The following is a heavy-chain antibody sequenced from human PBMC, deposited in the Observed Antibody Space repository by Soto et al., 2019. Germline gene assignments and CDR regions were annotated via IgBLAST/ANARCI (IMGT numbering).Heavy chain of an antibody. CDR1: GFTFGDYA. V-gene: IGHV3-49*03. J-gene: IGHJ3*02. CDR2: IRSKAYGGTT. CDR3: TLWWNSLLDAFDI. D-gene: IGHD1-7*01. Sequence: GGSLRLSCTASGFTFGDYAMSWFRQAPGKGLEWVGFIRSKAYGGTTEYAASVKGRFTISRDDSKSIAYLQMNSLKTEDTAVYYCTLWWNSLLDAFDIWGQGTMVTVSS.